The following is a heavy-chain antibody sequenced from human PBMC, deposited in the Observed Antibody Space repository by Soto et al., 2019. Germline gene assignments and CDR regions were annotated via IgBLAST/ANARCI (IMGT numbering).Heavy chain of an antibody. J-gene: IGHJ5*02. Sequence: QLQLQESGPGLVKPSETLSLTCTVSGGSISSSDFYWGWLRQPPGKGLDSLGSRYYSGTTYNTPSLKYRIIISVDAYKNQFSLKLISVTAADSAVYYCAVVDSTGNWFDPWGQGALVTVSS. CDR3: AVVDSTGNWFDP. CDR2: RYYSGTT. CDR1: GGSISSSDFY. V-gene: IGHV4-39*01. D-gene: IGHD3-22*01.